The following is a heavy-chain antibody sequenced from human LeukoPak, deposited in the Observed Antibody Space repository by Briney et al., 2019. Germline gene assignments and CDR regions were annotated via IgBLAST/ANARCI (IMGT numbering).Heavy chain of an antibody. CDR2: IYYSGST. D-gene: IGHD6-19*01. J-gene: IGHJ4*02. CDR1: GGSISSSNW. CDR3: ARWGSGWYIFDY. V-gene: IGHV4-4*02. Sequence: PSETLSLTCAVSGGSISSSNWWSWVRQPPGKGLEWIGSIYYSGSTYYNPSLKSRVTISVDTSKNQFSLKLSSVTAADTAVYYCARWGSGWYIFDYWGQGTLVTVSS.